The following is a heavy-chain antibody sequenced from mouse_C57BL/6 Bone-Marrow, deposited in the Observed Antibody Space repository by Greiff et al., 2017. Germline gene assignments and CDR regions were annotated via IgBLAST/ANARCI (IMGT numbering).Heavy chain of an antibody. D-gene: IGHD2-4*01. J-gene: IGHJ2*01. Sequence: EVQLMESGGDLVKPGGSLKLSCAASGFTFSSYGMSWVRQTPDKRLEWVATISSGGSYTYYPDSVKGRFTISRDNAKNTLYLQMSSLKSEDTAMYYCARRGITAYFDYWGQGTTLTVSS. CDR3: ARRGITAYFDY. V-gene: IGHV5-6*01. CDR1: GFTFSSYG. CDR2: ISSGGSYT.